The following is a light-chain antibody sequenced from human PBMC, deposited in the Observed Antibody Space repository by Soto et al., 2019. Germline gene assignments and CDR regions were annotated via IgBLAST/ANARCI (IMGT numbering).Light chain of an antibody. J-gene: IGKJ2*01. CDR1: QSIGSW. CDR2: KAT. Sequence: DIQMTQSPSTLSASVGDGVTITCRASQSIGSWLAWYQQKPGKAPKRLISKATNLQSGVPSRFSGGGSGTDFNLTISSLQPVDSATYYCQQYNDFQYTFGQGTKLEI. CDR3: QQYNDFQYT. V-gene: IGKV1-5*03.